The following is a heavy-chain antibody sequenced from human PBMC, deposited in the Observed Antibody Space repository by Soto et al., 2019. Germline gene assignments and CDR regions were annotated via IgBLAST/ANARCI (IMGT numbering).Heavy chain of an antibody. J-gene: IGHJ6*04. D-gene: IGHD3-22*01. V-gene: IGHV3-23*01. CDR3: AKDHVSGYYHAPYYYSGMDV. Sequence: GGSLRLSCAASGFTFSSYAMSWVRQAPGKGLEWVSAISGSGGSTYYADSVKGRFTISRDNSKNTLYLQMSSLRAEDTAVYYCAKDHVSGYYHAPYYYSGMDVRGKGTNVTVSS. CDR2: ISGSGGST. CDR1: GFTFSSYA.